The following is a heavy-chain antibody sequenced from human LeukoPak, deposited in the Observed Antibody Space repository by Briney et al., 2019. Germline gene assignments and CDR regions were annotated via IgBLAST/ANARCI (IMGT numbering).Heavy chain of an antibody. V-gene: IGHV3-21*01. J-gene: IGHJ4*02. CDR2: ISSSSSYI. CDR1: GFTFSSYS. Sequence: GGSLRLSCAASGFTFSSYSMNWVRQAPGKGLEWVSSISSSSSYIYYADSVKGRFTISRDNAKNSLYLQMSSLRAEDTAVHYCARDRGYFTMTINYFDYWGQGTLVTVSS. D-gene: IGHD3-22*01. CDR3: ARDRGYFTMTINYFDY.